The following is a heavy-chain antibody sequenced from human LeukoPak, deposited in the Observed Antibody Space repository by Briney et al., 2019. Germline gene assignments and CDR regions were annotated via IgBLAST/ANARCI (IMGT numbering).Heavy chain of an antibody. CDR3: ARALGGAAAAWFDP. V-gene: IGHV4-39*07. CDR2: IYYSGST. D-gene: IGHD6-13*01. CDR1: GGSISSRSYY. J-gene: IGHJ5*02. Sequence: SETLSLTCTVSGGSISSRSYYWGWIRQPPGKGLEWIGSIYYSGSTYYNPSLKSRVTISVDTSKNQFSLKLSSVTAADTAVYYCARALGGAAAAWFDPWGQGTLVTVSS.